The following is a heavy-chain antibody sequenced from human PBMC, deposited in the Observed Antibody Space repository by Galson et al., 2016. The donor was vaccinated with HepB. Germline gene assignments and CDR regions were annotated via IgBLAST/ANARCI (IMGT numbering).Heavy chain of an antibody. CDR2: ISTSGSGT. J-gene: IGHJ1*01. CDR3: VGGHYEH. Sequence: SLRLSCAASGFSFRSEDMNWVRQAPGKGLEWVSYISTSGSGTYYADSVRGRFTISRDNAKSSLYLQMNNRRAEVTAVYYCVGGHYEHWGQGTLVTVSS. CDR1: GFSFRSED. V-gene: IGHV3-48*03. D-gene: IGHD3-10*01.